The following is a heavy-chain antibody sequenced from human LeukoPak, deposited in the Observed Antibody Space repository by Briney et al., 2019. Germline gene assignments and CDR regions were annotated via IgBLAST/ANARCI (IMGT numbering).Heavy chain of an antibody. J-gene: IGHJ3*02. Sequence: GGSLRLSCAASGFTFSSYHMSWVRQAPGKGLEWVSAISGSGGSTYYADSVKGRCTISRDNSKHTLYLQMNSLRADDTAVYYCAKRMTTLGGPFDIWGQGTMVTVSS. V-gene: IGHV3-23*01. CDR3: AKRMTTLGGPFDI. D-gene: IGHD4-11*01. CDR1: GFTFSSYH. CDR2: ISGSGGST.